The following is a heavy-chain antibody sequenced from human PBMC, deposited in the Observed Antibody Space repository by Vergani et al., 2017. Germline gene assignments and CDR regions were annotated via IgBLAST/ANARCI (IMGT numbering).Heavy chain of an antibody. V-gene: IGHV3-48*03. CDR2: ISSSGSTI. D-gene: IGHD3-3*01. Sequence: EVQLVESGGGLVQPGGSLRLSCAASGFTFSSYEMNWVRQAPGKGLEWVSYISSSGSTIYYADSVKGRFTISRDNAKNSLYLQMNSLRAEDTAVYYCAGEACDFWSDQDSGGFDIWGQGTMVTVSS. J-gene: IGHJ3*02. CDR3: AGEACDFWSDQDSGGFDI. CDR1: GFTFSSYE.